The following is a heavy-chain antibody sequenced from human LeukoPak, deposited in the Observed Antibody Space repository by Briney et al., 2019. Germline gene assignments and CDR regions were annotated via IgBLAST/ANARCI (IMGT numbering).Heavy chain of an antibody. J-gene: IGHJ4*02. Sequence: GVSLRLSCAASGFTFSSYGVHWVRQAPGKGLEWVAVIWYDGSNKYYADSVKGRFTISRDNSKNTLYLQMNSLRAEDTAVYYCAREWGGVFDYWGQGTLVTVSS. V-gene: IGHV3-33*01. CDR1: GFTFSSYG. D-gene: IGHD3-16*01. CDR3: AREWGGVFDY. CDR2: IWYDGSNK.